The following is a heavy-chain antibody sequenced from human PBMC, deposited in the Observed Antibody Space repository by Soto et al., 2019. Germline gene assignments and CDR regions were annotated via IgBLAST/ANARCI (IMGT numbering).Heavy chain of an antibody. CDR2: ISHSGDT. V-gene: IGHV4-39*01. CDR1: GDSITGHDIF. D-gene: IGHD3-9*01. Sequence: QVRLQESGPGLVKPSGTLSLTCTVSGDSITGHDIFWGWIRRPPGQGLEWIGTISHSGDTFYNPPLESRLTMSLDASKNQFSMRLTSVTAADAGVYFWARQMRGPIPHFGWLSPLTSWGQGIQVTVSS. CDR3: ARQMRGPIPHFGWLSPLTS. J-gene: IGHJ5*02.